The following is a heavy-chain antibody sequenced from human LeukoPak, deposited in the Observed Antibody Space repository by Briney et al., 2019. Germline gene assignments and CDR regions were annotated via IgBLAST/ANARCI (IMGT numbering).Heavy chain of an antibody. D-gene: IGHD3-9*01. CDR2: IKQDGSEK. CDR1: GFTFSSYW. Sequence: GGSLRLSCAASGFTFSSYWMSWVRHAPGKGLEWVANIKQDGSEKYYVDSVKGRFTISRDNSKNTLYLQMNSLRAEDTAVYYCAKALTIYREPYYFDYWGQGTLVTVSS. J-gene: IGHJ4*02. CDR3: AKALTIYREPYYFDY. V-gene: IGHV3-7*01.